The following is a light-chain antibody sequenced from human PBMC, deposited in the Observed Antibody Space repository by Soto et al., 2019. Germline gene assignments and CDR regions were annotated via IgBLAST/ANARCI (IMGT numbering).Light chain of an antibody. V-gene: IGKV1-5*03. CDR3: QQYKTYLGT. J-gene: IGKJ2*01. CDR1: QSISIW. CDR2: KAS. Sequence: IQMTQSPSTLSASVGDRVTITCRASQSISIWLAWYQQKPGKAPKLLIYKASILESGVPSRLSGRGSGLEFTLPISSLQPDDFVTYYCQQYKTYLGTFGQGTKVEIK.